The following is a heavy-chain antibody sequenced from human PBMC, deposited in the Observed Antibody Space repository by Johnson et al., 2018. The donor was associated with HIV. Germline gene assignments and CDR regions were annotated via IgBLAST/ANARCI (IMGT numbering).Heavy chain of an antibody. CDR1: GFTFSSYA. D-gene: IGHD6-19*01. CDR2: ISDDGGKK. J-gene: IGHJ3*02. Sequence: QVQLVESGGGVVQPGRSLRLSCAASGFTFSSYAMDWVRQAPGKGLEWVAGISDDGGKKYHGDSVKGRFTISRDNSKKTLYLQMNSLRAEDTAVYYCARGGWANDAFDIWGQGTMVTVSS. CDR3: ARGGWANDAFDI. V-gene: IGHV3-30*03.